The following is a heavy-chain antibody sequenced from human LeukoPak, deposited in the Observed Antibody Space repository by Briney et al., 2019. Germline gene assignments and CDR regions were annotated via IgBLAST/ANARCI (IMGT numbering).Heavy chain of an antibody. D-gene: IGHD6-13*01. CDR1: ELIVSSNY. Sequence: GGSLRLSCAASELIVSSNYMTWVRQAPGKGLEWVSIIHTNGNTYYADSVRGRFTISRDNSKNTLYLQMNSLRTEDTAVYYCASSRTAASSNWFDPWGQGTLVTVSS. CDR2: IHTNGNT. J-gene: IGHJ5*02. CDR3: ASSRTAASSNWFDP. V-gene: IGHV3-53*01.